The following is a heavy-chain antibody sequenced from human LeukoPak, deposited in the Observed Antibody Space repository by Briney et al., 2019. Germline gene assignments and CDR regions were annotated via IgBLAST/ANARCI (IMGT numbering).Heavy chain of an antibody. V-gene: IGHV1-18*01. CDR3: ARDQGRKTGTGD. CDR1: GYTFTSYG. J-gene: IGHJ4*02. CDR2: ISAYNGNT. Sequence: ASVKVSCKASGYTFTSYGVSWVRQAPGQGVEWMGWISAYNGNTSYAQKLQGRVTMTTDTSTSTAYMELRSLRSDDTAVYYCARDQGRKTGTGDWGQGTLVTVSS. D-gene: IGHD1-1*01.